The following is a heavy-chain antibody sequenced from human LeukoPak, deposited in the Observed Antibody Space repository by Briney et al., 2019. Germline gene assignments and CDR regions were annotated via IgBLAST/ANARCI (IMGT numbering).Heavy chain of an antibody. V-gene: IGHV3-23*01. CDR2: ISGSGGST. D-gene: IGHD3-10*01. J-gene: IGHJ4*02. CDR3: AKEASSGSYSGGWYFDY. Sequence: GGSLRLSCAASGFTFSSYAMSWVRQAPGKGLEWVSAISGSGGSTYYADSVKGRFTISRDNSKNTLYLQMNSLRAEDTAVYYCAKEASSGSYSGGWYFDYWGQGTLVTVSS. CDR1: GFTFSSYA.